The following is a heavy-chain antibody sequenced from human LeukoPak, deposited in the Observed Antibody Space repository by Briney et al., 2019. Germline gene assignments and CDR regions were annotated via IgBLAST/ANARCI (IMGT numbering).Heavy chain of an antibody. J-gene: IGHJ4*02. CDR1: GFTFTTYW. CDR3: TTAFGELLSLSHSIDY. Sequence: GSLRLSCAASGFTFTTYWMSWVRQAPGKGLEWVANIKQDGNEKYYVDSVKGRFTISRDNAKNSLYLQMNSLKTEDTAVYYCTTAFGELLSLSHSIDYWGQGTLVTVSS. CDR2: IKQDGNEK. D-gene: IGHD3-10*01. V-gene: IGHV3-7*03.